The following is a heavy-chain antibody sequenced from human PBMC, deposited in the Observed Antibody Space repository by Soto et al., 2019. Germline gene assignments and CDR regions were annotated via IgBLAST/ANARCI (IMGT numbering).Heavy chain of an antibody. D-gene: IGHD4-17*01. V-gene: IGHV3-7*03. CDR3: ARDLYGDYARNYYYYYGMDV. J-gene: IGHJ6*02. CDR1: GFTFSSYW. Sequence: PGGSLRLSCAASGFTFSSYWMSWVRQAPGKGLEWVANIKQDGSEKYYVDSVKGRFTISRDNAKNSLYLQMNSLRAEDTAVYYCARDLYGDYARNYYYYYGMDVWGQGATVTVS. CDR2: IKQDGSEK.